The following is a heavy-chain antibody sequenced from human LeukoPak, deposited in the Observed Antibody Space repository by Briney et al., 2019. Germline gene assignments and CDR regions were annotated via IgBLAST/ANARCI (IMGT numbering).Heavy chain of an antibody. CDR1: GFIFSDSV. V-gene: IGHV3-30*04. D-gene: IGHD2-15*01. Sequence: GGSLRLSCAASGFIFSDSVMDRVRQAQGKGLEWVAIVSYDGTTTNHSDFLTGRFTISRDNSKNTVYLQMNNLGPEDTGVYFCARGSDREANCMDYWGRGTLVTVSS. CDR2: VSYDGTTT. CDR3: ARGSDREANCMDY. J-gene: IGHJ4*02.